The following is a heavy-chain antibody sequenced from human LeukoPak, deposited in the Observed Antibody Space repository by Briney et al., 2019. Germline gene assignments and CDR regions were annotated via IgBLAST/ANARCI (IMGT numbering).Heavy chain of an antibody. J-gene: IGHJ3*02. CDR3: AREIGYCSGGSCYEAFDI. CDR2: IYYSGST. CDR1: GGSISSGGYS. V-gene: IGHV4-30-4*07. D-gene: IGHD2-15*01. Sequence: PSQTLSLTCAVSGGSISSGGYSWSWIRQPPGKGLEWIGYIYYSGSTNYNPSLKSRVTISVDTSKNQFSLKLSSVTAADTAVYYCAREIGYCSGGSCYEAFDIWGQGTMVTVSS.